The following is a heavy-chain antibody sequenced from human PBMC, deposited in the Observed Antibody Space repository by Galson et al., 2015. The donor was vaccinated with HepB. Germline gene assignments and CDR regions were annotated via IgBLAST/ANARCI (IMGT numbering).Heavy chain of an antibody. V-gene: IGHV7-4-1*02. J-gene: IGHJ5*02. Sequence: KVSCKASGYSITSYAMNWVRQAPGQGLEWMGWINTNTGNPTYAQGFTGRFVFSLNTSVSTAYLQISSLKAEDTAIYYCARGGYNYNDDYWFDPWGQGTLVTVSS. CDR1: GYSITSYA. CDR3: ARGGYNYNDDYWFDP. CDR2: INTNTGNP. D-gene: IGHD1-1*01.